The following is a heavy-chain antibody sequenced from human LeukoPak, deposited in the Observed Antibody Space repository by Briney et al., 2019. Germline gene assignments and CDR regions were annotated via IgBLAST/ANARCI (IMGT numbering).Heavy chain of an antibody. V-gene: IGHV3-53*05. CDR1: GFSVSDNY. CDR3: AKVTYDDYVAPTDY. D-gene: IGHD3-16*01. Sequence: GGSLRLSCAVSGFSVSDNYMSWVRQAPGKGLEWVSVIYSGGSTYYADSVKGRFTISRDNAENSLYLQMNSLRPEDTALYYCAKVTYDDYVAPTDYWGQGTQVTVSS. CDR2: IYSGGST. J-gene: IGHJ4*02.